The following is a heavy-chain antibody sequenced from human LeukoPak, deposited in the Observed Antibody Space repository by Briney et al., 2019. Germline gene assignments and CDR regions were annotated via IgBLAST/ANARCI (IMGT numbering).Heavy chain of an antibody. J-gene: IGHJ1*01. V-gene: IGHV3-15*01. CDR1: GLTFSNAW. CDR3: TTEATQHSSSWTYWVSSEYFQH. Sequence: GGSLRLSCAVSGLTFSNAWKSWGRQAPGKGLEWVGRIKIKTDGGTTDYASPVKRRSTISRDDSKNTPNLPMNSLKTEDTAVYYCTTEATQHSSSWTYWVSSEYFQHWGQGTLVTVSS. D-gene: IGHD6-13*01. CDR2: IKIKTDGGTT.